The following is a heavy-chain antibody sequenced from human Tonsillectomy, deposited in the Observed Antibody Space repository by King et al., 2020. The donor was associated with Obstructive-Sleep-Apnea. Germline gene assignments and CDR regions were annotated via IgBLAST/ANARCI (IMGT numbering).Heavy chain of an antibody. Sequence: LQLQESGPGLVKPSETLSLICSFSGGSISRSSYYWGWIRQPPGKGLEWSGSVFNSGSTYYNPSLKSRVTISVDTSKNQFSLKLSSVTAADTAVYYCARAYGPLYWGQGTLVTVSS. CDR3: ARAYGPLY. CDR1: GGSISRSSYY. CDR2: VFNSGST. V-gene: IGHV4-39*07. J-gene: IGHJ4*02. D-gene: IGHD2-21*01.